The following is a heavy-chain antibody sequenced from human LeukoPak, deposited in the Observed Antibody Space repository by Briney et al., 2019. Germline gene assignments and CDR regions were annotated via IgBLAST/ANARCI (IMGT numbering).Heavy chain of an antibody. CDR2: IYYSGST. V-gene: IGHV4-39*01. Sequence: SETLSLTCTVSGGSISSSSYYWGWIRQPPGKGLEWIGSIYYSGSTYYNPSLKSRVTISVDTSKNQFSLKLSSVTAADTAVYYCARQTYYDFWSGYQGYFQHWGQGTLVTVSS. D-gene: IGHD3-3*01. J-gene: IGHJ1*01. CDR3: ARQTYYDFWSGYQGYFQH. CDR1: GGSISSSSYY.